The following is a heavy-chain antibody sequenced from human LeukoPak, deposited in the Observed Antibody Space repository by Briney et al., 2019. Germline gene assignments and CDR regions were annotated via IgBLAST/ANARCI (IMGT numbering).Heavy chain of an antibody. D-gene: IGHD3-3*01. CDR1: GFTFSSYA. V-gene: IGHV3-23*01. CDR3: AKDRGHYDFWSGYYSNWFDP. Sequence: GGSLRLSCAASGFTFSSYAMSWVRQAPGKGLEWVSAISGSGGSTYYADSVKGRFTISRDNSKNTLYLQMNSLRAEDTAVYYCAKDRGHYDFWSGYYSNWFDPRGQGTLVTVSS. CDR2: ISGSGGST. J-gene: IGHJ5*02.